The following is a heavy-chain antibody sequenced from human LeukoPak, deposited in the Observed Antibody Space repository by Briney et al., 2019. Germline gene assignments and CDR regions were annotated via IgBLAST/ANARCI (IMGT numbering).Heavy chain of an antibody. CDR2: IWYDGSYK. D-gene: IGHD1-26*01. Sequence: GRSLRLSCAASGFTFSSYGMYWVRQAPGKGLEWVAVIWYDGSYKYYADSVGGRFTISRDNSKNTLYLQMNSLRVEDTAVYYCARSPDIGVGATTTFDYWGQGTLVTVSS. CDR3: ARSPDIGVGATTTFDY. J-gene: IGHJ4*02. CDR1: GFTFSSYG. V-gene: IGHV3-33*01.